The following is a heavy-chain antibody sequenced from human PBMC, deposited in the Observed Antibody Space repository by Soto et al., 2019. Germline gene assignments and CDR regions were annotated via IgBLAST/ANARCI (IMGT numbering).Heavy chain of an antibody. D-gene: IGHD3-10*01. CDR1: GLTFGSRA. CDR2: ITDTGGDA. V-gene: IGHV3-23*01. Sequence: PGGSLRLSCVASGLTFGSRAMSWVRQAPGEGLQWVSTITDTGGDAKYADSVRGRFVISRDNSKKTLYLQMTSLTAEDSAMYFCARGSTDSYPGSRIFDFWGGNPGHRLL. CDR3: ARGSTDSYPGSRIFDF. J-gene: IGHJ4*02.